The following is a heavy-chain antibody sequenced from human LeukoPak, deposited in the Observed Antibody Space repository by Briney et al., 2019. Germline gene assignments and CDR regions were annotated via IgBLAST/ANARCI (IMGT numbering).Heavy chain of an antibody. V-gene: IGHV1-69*01. D-gene: IGHD3-3*01. J-gene: IGHJ6*04. CDR3: ARAPPSYDFWSGPSLDV. CDR2: IIPIFGTA. Sequence: SVTVSCKASGGTFSSYAISWVRQAPGQGLEWMGGIIPIFGTANYAQKFQGRVTITADESTSTAYMELSSLRSEDTAVYYCARAPPSYDFWSGPSLDVWGKGTTVTVSS. CDR1: GGTFSSYA.